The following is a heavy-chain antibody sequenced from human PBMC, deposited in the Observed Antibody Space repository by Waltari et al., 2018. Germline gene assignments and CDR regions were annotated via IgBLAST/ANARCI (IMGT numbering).Heavy chain of an antibody. CDR3: AREGITLGAFDP. D-gene: IGHD1-20*01. CDR2: INQDGSDK. J-gene: IGHJ5*02. Sequence: EAQLVESGGDLVQRGGSLRLSCAASGFTFRTYWMSWVRQSPGKGLEWVANINQDGSDKFYMDSVKGRFTISRDNAKNSLFLEMNSLRGDDTAVYFCAREGITLGAFDPWGQGTLVTVSS. V-gene: IGHV3-7*03. CDR1: GFTFRTYW.